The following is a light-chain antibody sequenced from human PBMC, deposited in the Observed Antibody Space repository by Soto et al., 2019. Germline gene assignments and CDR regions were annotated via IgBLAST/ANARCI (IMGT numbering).Light chain of an antibody. CDR3: SSYTSSSTPYV. Sequence: QSALTQPASASGSPGQSITISCTGTSSDVGGYNYVSWYQQHPGKAPKLMIYDVSNRPSGVSNRFSGSKSGNTASLTISGLQAEDEADYYCSSYTSSSTPYVFGTGNKVTVL. CDR2: DVS. J-gene: IGLJ1*01. V-gene: IGLV2-14*01. CDR1: SSDVGGYNY.